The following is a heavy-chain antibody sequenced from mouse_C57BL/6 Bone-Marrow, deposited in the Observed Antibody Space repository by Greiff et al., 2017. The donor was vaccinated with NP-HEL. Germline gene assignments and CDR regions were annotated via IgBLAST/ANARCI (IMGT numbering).Heavy chain of an antibody. V-gene: IGHV5-4*01. Sequence: EVQLQESGGGLVKPGGSLKLSCAASGFTFSSYAMSWVRQTPEKRLEWVATINDGGSYTYYPDNVKGRFTISRDNAKNNLYLQMSHLKSEDTAMYYCARVYYDYDGGVDVWGTGTTVTVSS. D-gene: IGHD2-4*01. CDR2: INDGGSYT. CDR3: ARVYYDYDGGVDV. CDR1: GFTFSSYA. J-gene: IGHJ1*03.